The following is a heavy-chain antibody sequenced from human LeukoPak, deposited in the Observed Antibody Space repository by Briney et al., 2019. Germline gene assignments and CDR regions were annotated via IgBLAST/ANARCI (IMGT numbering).Heavy chain of an antibody. CDR3: ARPYYYDSSGYYLYYYYGMDV. CDR1: GFTFSTYA. Sequence: PGGSLRLSCAASGFTFSTYAMTWARQAPGKGLEWVAVISYDGSNKYYADSVKGRFTISRDNSKNTLYLQMNSLRAEDTAVYYCARPYYYDSSGYYLYYYYGMDVWGQGTTVTVSS. D-gene: IGHD3-22*01. J-gene: IGHJ6*02. V-gene: IGHV3-30-3*01. CDR2: ISYDGSNK.